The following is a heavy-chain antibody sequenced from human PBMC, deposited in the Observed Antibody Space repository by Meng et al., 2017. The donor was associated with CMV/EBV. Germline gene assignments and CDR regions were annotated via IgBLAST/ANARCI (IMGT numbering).Heavy chain of an antibody. CDR1: FTFSSYG. CDR3: AKDLIRGYSYGSFWYFDL. V-gene: IGHV3-30*18. J-gene: IGHJ2*01. CDR2: ISYDGSNK. Sequence: FTFSSYGMHWVRQAPGKGLEWVAVISYDGSNKYYADSVKSRFTISRDNSKNTLYLQMNSLRAEDTAVYYCAKDLIRGYSYGSFWYFDLWGRGPLVTVSS. D-gene: IGHD5-18*01.